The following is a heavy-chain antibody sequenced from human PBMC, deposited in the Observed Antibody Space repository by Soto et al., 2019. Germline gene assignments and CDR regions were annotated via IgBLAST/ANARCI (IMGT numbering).Heavy chain of an antibody. CDR1: GYTFTSYD. D-gene: IGHD6-13*01. V-gene: IGHV1-8*01. Sequence: QVQLVQSGAEVKKPGASVKVSCKASGYTFTSYDINWVRQATGQGLEWMGWMNPNSGNTGYAQKFQGRVTMTRNTYISTAYMELSSLRSEDTAVYYCARGRPGSSWFVYYYYYMDVWGKGTTVTVSS. CDR2: MNPNSGNT. CDR3: ARGRPGSSWFVYYYYYMDV. J-gene: IGHJ6*03.